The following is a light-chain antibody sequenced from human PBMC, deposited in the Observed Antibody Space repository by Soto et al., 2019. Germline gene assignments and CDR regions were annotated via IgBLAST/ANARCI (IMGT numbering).Light chain of an antibody. CDR2: AAS. CDR1: QGISNY. V-gene: IGKV1-27*01. Sequence: DIQMTQSPSSLSASVGDRVTITCRASQGISNYLAWYQQKPGKVPKLLIYAASTLESGVPSRFRGSGSRTDFTLTISSLQPEDVATYYCQNYNSAPRTFGQGNKVEIK. J-gene: IGKJ1*01. CDR3: QNYNSAPRT.